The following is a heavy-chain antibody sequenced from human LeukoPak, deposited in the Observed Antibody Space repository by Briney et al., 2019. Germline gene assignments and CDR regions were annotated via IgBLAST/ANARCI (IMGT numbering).Heavy chain of an antibody. Sequence: GGSLRLSCVSSGFDFGTFAMNWVRQAPGKGPEWVSGISASGSRTYYGSSVKGRFTISRDNSKNKLFLQMNSLRAEDTARYFCARDQSPHYYDSSGYGAFNAWGQGTVVIVSS. V-gene: IGHV3-23*01. D-gene: IGHD3-22*01. CDR1: GFDFGTFA. J-gene: IGHJ3*01. CDR3: ARDQSPHYYDSSGYGAFNA. CDR2: ISASGSRT.